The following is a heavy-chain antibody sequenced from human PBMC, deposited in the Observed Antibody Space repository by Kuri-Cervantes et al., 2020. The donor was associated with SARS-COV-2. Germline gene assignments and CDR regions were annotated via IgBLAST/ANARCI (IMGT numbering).Heavy chain of an antibody. Sequence: SETLSLTCTVSGGSISSGDYYWSWIRQPPGKGLEWIGYIYYSGRTYYNPSLKCRVTISVDTSKNQFSLKLSSVTAADTAVYYCAKSRGYSYGYQTRYYYDMDVWGKGTTVTVSS. J-gene: IGHJ6*03. D-gene: IGHD5-18*01. CDR3: AKSRGYSYGYQTRYYYDMDV. V-gene: IGHV4-30-4*08. CDR2: IYYSGRT. CDR1: GGSISSGDYY.